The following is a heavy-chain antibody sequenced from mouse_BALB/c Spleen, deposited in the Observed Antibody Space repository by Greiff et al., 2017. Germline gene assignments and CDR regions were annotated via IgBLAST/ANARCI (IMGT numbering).Heavy chain of an antibody. CDR2: INPSTGYT. CDR1: GYTFTSYW. J-gene: IGHJ2*01. CDR3: ARSYGPYYFDY. D-gene: IGHD1-1*02. Sequence: VKLMESGAELAKPGASVKMSCKASGYTFTSYWMHWVKQRPGQGLEWIGYINPSTGYTEYNQKFKDKATLTADKSSSTAYMQLSSLTSEDSAVYYCARSYGPYYFDYWGQGTTLTVSS. V-gene: IGHV1-7*01.